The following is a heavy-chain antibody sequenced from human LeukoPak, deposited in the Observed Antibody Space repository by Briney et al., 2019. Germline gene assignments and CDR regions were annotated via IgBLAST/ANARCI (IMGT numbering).Heavy chain of an antibody. Sequence: PSQTLSLTCTVSGGSISSGDYYWSWIRQPPGKGLEWIGYIYYSGSTYYNPSLKSRVTISVDTSKNQFSLKLSSVTAADTAVYYCARAPELLWPPSDAFDIWGQGTMVTVSS. D-gene: IGHD3-10*01. J-gene: IGHJ3*02. CDR3: ARAPELLWPPSDAFDI. CDR2: IYYSGST. V-gene: IGHV4-30-4*08. CDR1: GGSISSGDYY.